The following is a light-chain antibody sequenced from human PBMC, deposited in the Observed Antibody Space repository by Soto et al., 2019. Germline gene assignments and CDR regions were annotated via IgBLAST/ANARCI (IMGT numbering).Light chain of an antibody. CDR1: QSVSSNY. J-gene: IGKJ1*01. CDR3: QQYGTSPPWT. CDR2: DAS. V-gene: IGKV3-20*01. Sequence: EIVLTQSPGTLSLSPGERATLSCRASQSVSSNYLAWYQQKPSQAPRLLIYDASSRATGIPDRFSGSGSGTDFTLTISRLEPEEFAVYYCQQYGTSPPWTFGQGTKVEIK.